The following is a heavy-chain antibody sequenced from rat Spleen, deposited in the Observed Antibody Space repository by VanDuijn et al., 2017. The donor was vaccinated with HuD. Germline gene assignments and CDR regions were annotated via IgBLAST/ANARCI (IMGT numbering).Heavy chain of an antibody. D-gene: IGHD1-7*01. CDR3: ATLPPYYGYPSWFAY. Sequence: EVQLVESGGGLVQPGRSLKLSCVASGFTFNNYWMTWIRQAPGKGLEWVASITNTGGSIYYPDSVKGRFTISRDPAQNTLYLQMNSLRSEDTATYYCATLPPYYGYPSWFAYWGQGTLVTVSS. V-gene: IGHV5-31*01. CDR2: ITNTGGSI. CDR1: GFTFNNYW. J-gene: IGHJ3*01.